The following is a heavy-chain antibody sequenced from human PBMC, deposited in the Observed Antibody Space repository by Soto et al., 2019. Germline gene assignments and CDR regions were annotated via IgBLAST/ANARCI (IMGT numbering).Heavy chain of an antibody. CDR1: GGSISSGDYY. CDR3: ARADSSGYSYFDY. Sequence: SETLSLTCTVSGGSISSGDYYWSWIRQPPGTGLEWIGYIYYSGSTYYNPSLESRVTISVDTSKNQFSLKLSSVTAADTAVYYCARADSSGYSYFDYWGQGSLVTVSS. V-gene: IGHV4-30-4*01. CDR2: IYYSGST. J-gene: IGHJ4*02. D-gene: IGHD3-22*01.